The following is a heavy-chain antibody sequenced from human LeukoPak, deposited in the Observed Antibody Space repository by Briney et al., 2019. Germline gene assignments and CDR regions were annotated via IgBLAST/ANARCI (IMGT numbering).Heavy chain of an antibody. CDR3: AKSPELLSLGELSSIFDY. CDR1: GFSFDDYA. J-gene: IGHJ4*02. Sequence: GGSLRLSCTASGFSFDDYAMHWVRQRPGKGLEWVSGISWNSGSIGYADSVKGRFTISRDNAKNSLYLQMNSLRAEDTALYYCAKSPELLSLGELSSIFDYWGQGTLVTVSS. V-gene: IGHV3-9*01. D-gene: IGHD3-16*02. CDR2: ISWNSGSI.